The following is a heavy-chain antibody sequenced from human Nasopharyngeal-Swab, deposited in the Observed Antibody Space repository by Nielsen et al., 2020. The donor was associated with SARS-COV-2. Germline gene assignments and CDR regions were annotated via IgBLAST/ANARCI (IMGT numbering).Heavy chain of an antibody. CDR3: AKDVWFGVLVYGYFDY. CDR2: ISSSGSTI. Sequence: GGSLRLSCAASGLTFSSYEMNWVRQAPGKGLEWVSYISSSGSTIYYADSVKGRFTISRDNAKNSLYLQMNSLRAEDTAVYYCAKDVWFGVLVYGYFDYWGQGTLVTVSS. CDR1: GLTFSSYE. D-gene: IGHD3-10*01. V-gene: IGHV3-48*03. J-gene: IGHJ4*02.